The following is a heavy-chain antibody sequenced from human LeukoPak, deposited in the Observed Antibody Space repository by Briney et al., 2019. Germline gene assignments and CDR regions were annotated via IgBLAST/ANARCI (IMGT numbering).Heavy chain of an antibody. CDR2: ISSSSSYI. D-gene: IGHD6-19*01. CDR1: GFTFSSYN. Sequence: PGGSLRLSCAVSGFTFSSYNMNWVRQAPGKGLEWVSSISSSSSYIYYAESVKGRFTISRDNAKNPVYLQMNSLRAEDTAVYYCARDGDSSGWFYFDYWVQGTMVSVS. J-gene: IGHJ4*02. V-gene: IGHV3-21*01. CDR3: ARDGDSSGWFYFDY.